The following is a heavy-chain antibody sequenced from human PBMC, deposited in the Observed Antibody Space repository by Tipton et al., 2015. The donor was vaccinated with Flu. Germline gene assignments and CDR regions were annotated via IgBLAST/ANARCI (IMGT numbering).Heavy chain of an antibody. Sequence: TLSLTCAVYGGSLSGYYWSWIRQPPGKGLEWIGEINHSGSTNYNPSLKSRVTISVDTSKNQFSLKLSSVTAADTAVYYCARFPHVSRKNYYYGMDVWGQGTTVTVSS. V-gene: IGHV4-34*01. D-gene: IGHD1-14*01. CDR1: GGSLSGYY. CDR3: ARFPHVSRKNYYYGMDV. J-gene: IGHJ6*02. CDR2: INHSGST.